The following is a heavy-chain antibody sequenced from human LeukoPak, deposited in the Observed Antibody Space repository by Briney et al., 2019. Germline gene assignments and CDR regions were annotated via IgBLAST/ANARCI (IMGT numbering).Heavy chain of an antibody. V-gene: IGHV3-23*01. J-gene: IGHJ4*02. Sequence: GGSLRLSCAASGFTFSGYAMSWVRQAPGKGLEWVSSISGSGGSTYYADAVKGRFTISRDNSKNTLFLQMNSLRAEDTAVYYCAKRAVPGNAFFDNWGQGNLVTVSS. CDR3: AKRAVPGNAFFDN. CDR1: GFTFSGYA. CDR2: ISGSGGST. D-gene: IGHD6-19*01.